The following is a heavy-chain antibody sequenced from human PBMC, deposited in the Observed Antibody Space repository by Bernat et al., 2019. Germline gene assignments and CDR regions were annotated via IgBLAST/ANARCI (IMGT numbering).Heavy chain of an antibody. CDR1: GGSISSGGYY. CDR3: AREKVRFLEWGPDV. V-gene: IGHV4-31*03. CDR2: IYYSGST. D-gene: IGHD3-3*01. J-gene: IGHJ6*02. Sequence: QVQLQESGPGLVKPSQTLSLTCTVSGGSISSGGYYWSWIRQHPGKGLEWIGYIYYSGSTYYNPSLKSRVTISVDTSKNQFSLKLSSVTAADTAVYYCAREKVRFLEWGPDVWGQGTTVTVSS.